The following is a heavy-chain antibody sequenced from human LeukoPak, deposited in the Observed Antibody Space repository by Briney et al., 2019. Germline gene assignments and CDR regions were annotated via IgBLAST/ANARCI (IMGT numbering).Heavy chain of an antibody. CDR3: ARGYYGGINYFRY. CDR1: GYTFTGHY. V-gene: IGHV1-2*02. J-gene: IGHJ4*02. CDR2: INPNSGGK. D-gene: IGHD3-22*01. Sequence: ASVKVSCKPFGYTFTGHYLHWVRQAPGPGLEWMGWINPNSGGKKHAQNFQGRVTLTRDTSIGTAYMELSSLRSDDTAVYYCARGYYGGINYFRYWGQGTLVTVSS.